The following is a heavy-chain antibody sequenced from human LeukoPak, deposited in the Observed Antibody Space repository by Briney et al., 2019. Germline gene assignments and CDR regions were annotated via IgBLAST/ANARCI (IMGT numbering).Heavy chain of an antibody. CDR3: ARDPDGSGSYYALYGMDV. CDR2: ISSSSSYI. V-gene: IGHV3-21*01. D-gene: IGHD3-10*01. CDR1: GFTLSSYS. J-gene: IGHJ6*02. Sequence: PGGSLRLSCAASGFTLSSYSMNWVRQAPGKGLEWVSSISSSSSYIYYADSVKGRFTISRDNAKNSLYLQMNSLRAEDTAVYYCARDPDGSGSYYALYGMDVWGQGTTVTVSS.